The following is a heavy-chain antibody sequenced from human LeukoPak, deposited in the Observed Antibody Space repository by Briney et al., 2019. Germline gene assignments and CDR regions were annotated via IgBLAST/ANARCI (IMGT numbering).Heavy chain of an antibody. CDR2: IYSGGST. D-gene: IGHD6-13*01. V-gene: IGHV3-53*01. Sequence: GGSLRLSCAASGFTVSSNYMSWVCQAPGKGLEWVSVIYSGGSTYYADSVKGRFTISRDNSKNTLYLQMNSLRAEDTAVYYCARGGAAPTPYYYYYYMDVWGKGTTVTVSS. CDR3: ARGGAAPTPYYYYYYMDV. J-gene: IGHJ6*03. CDR1: GFTVSSNY.